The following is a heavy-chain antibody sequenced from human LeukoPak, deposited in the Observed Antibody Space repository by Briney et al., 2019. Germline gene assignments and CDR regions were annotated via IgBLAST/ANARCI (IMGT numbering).Heavy chain of an antibody. Sequence: GGSLRLSCAASGFTFSSYGMHWVRQAPGKGLEWVAVISYDGSNKYYADSVKGRFTISRDNSKNTLYLQMNSLRAEDTAVYYCAKEREYYYDSSGYDYWGQGTLVTVSS. J-gene: IGHJ4*02. CDR2: ISYDGSNK. CDR1: GFTFSSYG. V-gene: IGHV3-30*18. D-gene: IGHD3-22*01. CDR3: AKEREYYYDSSGYDY.